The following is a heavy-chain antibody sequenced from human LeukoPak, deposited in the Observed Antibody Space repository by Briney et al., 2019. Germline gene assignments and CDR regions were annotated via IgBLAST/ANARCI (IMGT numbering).Heavy chain of an antibody. CDR3: ARDYDSSSSGYYYYGMDV. CDR1: GGTFSSYA. J-gene: IGHJ6*02. Sequence: SVKVSCTASGGTFSSYAISWVRQAPGQGLEWMGRIIPILGIANYAQKFQGRVTITADKSTSTAYMELSSLRSEDTAVYYCARDYDSSSSGYYYYGMDVWGQGTTVTVSS. V-gene: IGHV1-69*04. D-gene: IGHD6-6*01. CDR2: IIPILGIA.